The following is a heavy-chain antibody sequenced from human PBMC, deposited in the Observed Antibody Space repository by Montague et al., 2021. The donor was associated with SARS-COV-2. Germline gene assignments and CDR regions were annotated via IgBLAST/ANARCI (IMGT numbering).Heavy chain of an antibody. CDR3: ARVPNGRHDN. Sequence: SETRSLTCTVSGGSVSSDIHNWAWIRQPPGKGLEWIASIFYKGNTYYNPSLRSRFTISINTSKNQFFLRLASVTAADTAVYYCARVPNGRHDNWGPGALVTVSS. CDR1: GGSVSSDIHN. V-gene: IGHV4-39*01. D-gene: IGHD2-8*01. CDR2: IFYKGNT. J-gene: IGHJ4*02.